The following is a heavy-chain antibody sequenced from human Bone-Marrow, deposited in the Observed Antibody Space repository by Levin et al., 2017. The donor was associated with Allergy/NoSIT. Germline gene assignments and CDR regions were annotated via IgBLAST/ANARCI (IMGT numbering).Heavy chain of an antibody. D-gene: IGHD2-15*01. CDR1: GFTFSSYA. J-gene: IGHJ6*02. CDR3: AKVEFDYSSFYYGMDV. Sequence: PGGSLRLSCAASGFTFSSYAMSWVRQAPGKGLEWVSAISGSGGSTYYADSVKGRFTISRDNSKNTLYLQMNSLRAEDTAVYYCAKVEFDYSSFYYGMDVWGQGTTVTVSS. V-gene: IGHV3-23*01. CDR2: ISGSGGST.